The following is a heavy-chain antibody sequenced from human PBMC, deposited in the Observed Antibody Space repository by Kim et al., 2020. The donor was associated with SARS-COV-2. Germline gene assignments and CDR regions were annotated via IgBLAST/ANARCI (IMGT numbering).Heavy chain of an antibody. CDR3: AKDGEAVAEYFQH. CDR2: ISYDGSNK. V-gene: IGHV3-30*18. D-gene: IGHD6-19*01. Sequence: GGSLRLSCAASGFTFSSYGMHWVRQAPGKGLEWVAVISYDGSNKYYADSVKGRFTISRDNSKNTLYLQMNSLRAEDTAVYYCAKDGEAVAEYFQHWGQGALVTVSS. CDR1: GFTFSSYG. J-gene: IGHJ1*01.